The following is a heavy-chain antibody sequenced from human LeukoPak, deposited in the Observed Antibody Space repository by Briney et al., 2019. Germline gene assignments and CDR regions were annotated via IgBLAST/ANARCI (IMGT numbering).Heavy chain of an antibody. J-gene: IGHJ4*02. Sequence: SETLSLTCAVSGGSISSGGYSWSWIRQPPGTGLEWIGYIYYTGSTYYNPSLKSRVTISVDTSKNQFSLKLSSVTAADTAVYYCASKDYYDSSGYPFWGQGTLDTVSS. CDR3: ASKDYYDSSGYPF. CDR1: GGSISSGGYS. D-gene: IGHD3-22*01. CDR2: IYYTGST. V-gene: IGHV4-30-4*07.